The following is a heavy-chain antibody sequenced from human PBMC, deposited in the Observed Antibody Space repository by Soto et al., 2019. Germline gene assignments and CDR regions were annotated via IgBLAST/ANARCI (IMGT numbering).Heavy chain of an antibody. D-gene: IGHD3-10*01. Sequence: SVKVSCKASGGTFSSYAISWVRQAPGQGLEWMGGIIPIFGTANYAQKFQGRVTITADESTSTAYMELSSLRSEDTAVYYCARESSDYYGSGSYYRWFDPWGQGTLVTVSS. CDR3: ARESSDYYGSGSYYRWFDP. CDR1: GGTFSSYA. V-gene: IGHV1-69*13. J-gene: IGHJ5*02. CDR2: IIPIFGTA.